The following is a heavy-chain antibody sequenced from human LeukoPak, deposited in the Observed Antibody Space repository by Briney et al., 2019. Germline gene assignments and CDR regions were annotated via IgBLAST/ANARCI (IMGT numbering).Heavy chain of an antibody. CDR1: GFSFTTHA. J-gene: IGHJ3*02. V-gene: IGHV3-23*01. Sequence: PGGSLRLSCVASGFSFTTHAMGWVRQAPGKGLEWVSHISGSGGSTKYSGSVKGRFTISRDNSKNTLYLQMNSLRAEDTAVYYCAREMDAFDIWGQGTMVTVSS. CDR2: ISGSGGST. CDR3: AREMDAFDI.